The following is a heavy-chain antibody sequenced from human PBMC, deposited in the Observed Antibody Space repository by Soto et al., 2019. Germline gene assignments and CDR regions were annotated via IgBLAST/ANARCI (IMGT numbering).Heavy chain of an antibody. CDR3: ARGVGSGTYYNQYNWFDP. CDR1: GGSISSYY. Sequence: PSETLSLTCTVSGGSISSYYWSWIRQPPGKGLEWSGYIYYSGSTNYNPSLKSRVTISVDTSKNQFSLKLSSVTAADTAVYYCARGVGSGTYYNQYNWFDPWGQGTLVTVSS. CDR2: IYYSGST. D-gene: IGHD3-10*01. J-gene: IGHJ5*02. V-gene: IGHV4-59*01.